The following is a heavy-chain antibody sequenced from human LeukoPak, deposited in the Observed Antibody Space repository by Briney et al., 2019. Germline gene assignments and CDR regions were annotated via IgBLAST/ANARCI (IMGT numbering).Heavy chain of an antibody. CDR3: AGAARPNWLDP. D-gene: IGHD6-6*01. J-gene: IGHJ5*02. CDR1: GYTFTSYY. Sequence: ASVKVSCKASGYTFTSYYMHWVRQAPGQGLEWMGIINPSGGSTSYAQKFQGRVTMTRDMSTSTVYMELSSLRSEDTAVYYCAGAARPNWLDPWGQGTLVTVSS. CDR2: INPSGGST. V-gene: IGHV1-46*01.